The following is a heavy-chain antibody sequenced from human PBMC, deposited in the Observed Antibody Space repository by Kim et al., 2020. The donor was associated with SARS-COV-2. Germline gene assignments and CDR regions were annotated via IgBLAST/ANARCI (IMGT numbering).Heavy chain of an antibody. CDR2: IYPGDSDT. CDR3: ARAPSIFSTTFGELSDAFDI. CDR1: GYSFTSYW. J-gene: IGHJ3*02. Sequence: GESLKISCKGSGYSFTSYWIGWVRQMPGKGLEWMGIIYPGDSDTRYSPSFQGQVTISADKSISTAYLQWSSLKASDTAMYYCARAPSIFSTTFGELSDAFDIWGQWTMVTVSS. V-gene: IGHV5-51*01. D-gene: IGHD3-10*01.